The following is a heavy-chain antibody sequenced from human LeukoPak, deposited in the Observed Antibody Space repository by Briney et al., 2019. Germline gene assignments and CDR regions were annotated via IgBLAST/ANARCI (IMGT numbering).Heavy chain of an antibody. CDR3: GRDIGIAVAAPSY. D-gene: IGHD6-19*01. CDR1: GFTFSSYA. V-gene: IGHV3-30*04. J-gene: IGHJ4*02. Sequence: GRSLRLSCAASGFTFSSYAMHWVRQAPGKGLEWVAVISYDGSNKYYADSVKGRFTISRDNSKNTLYLQMNSLRAEDTAVYYCGRDIGIAVAAPSYWGQGTLVTVSS. CDR2: ISYDGSNK.